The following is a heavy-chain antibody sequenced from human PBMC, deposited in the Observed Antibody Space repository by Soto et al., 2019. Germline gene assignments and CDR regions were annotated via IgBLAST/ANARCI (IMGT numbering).Heavy chain of an antibody. CDR1: GFTFSSYG. CDR2: IWYDGSNK. V-gene: IGHV3-33*01. D-gene: IGHD2-21*02. CDR3: ARDLGYCGGDCSDYYYYGMDV. Sequence: QVQLVESGGGVVQPGRSLRLSCAASGFTFSSYGMHWVRQAPGKGLEWVAVIWYDGSNKYYADSVKGRFTISRDNSKNTLYLQMGSLRGEDTAVYYCARDLGYCGGDCSDYYYYGMDVWGQGTTVTVSS. J-gene: IGHJ6*02.